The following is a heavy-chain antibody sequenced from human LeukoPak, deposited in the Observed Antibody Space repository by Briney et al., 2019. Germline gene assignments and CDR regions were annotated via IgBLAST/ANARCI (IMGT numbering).Heavy chain of an antibody. V-gene: IGHV3-15*01. CDR2: IKSKTDGETT. CDR1: GFTFSNAW. D-gene: IGHD2/OR15-2a*01. CDR3: ATPPGYYATSPLDY. J-gene: IGHJ4*02. Sequence: PGGSLRLSCAASGFTFSNAWMTWVRQPPGKGLEWVGHIKSKTDGETTDYAAPVKDRFTISRDDSETTVFLQRNSLKTEDTAVYYCATPPGYYATSPLDYWGQGTLVTVSS.